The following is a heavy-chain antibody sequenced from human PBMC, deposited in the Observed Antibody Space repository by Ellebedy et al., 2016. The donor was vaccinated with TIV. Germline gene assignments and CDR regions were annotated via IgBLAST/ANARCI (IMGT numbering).Heavy chain of an antibody. CDR1: GFTFSSFS. Sequence: GESLKISXTASGFTFSSFSVNWVRKAPGKGLEWVSSISSSSPYMYYADSVEGRFTISRDHTKNSVYLQMNSLGAEDTAVYYCTRDQNDYSDSSDYSLGYGMDVWGQGTTVTVSS. CDR3: TRDQNDYSDSSDYSLGYGMDV. CDR2: ISSSSPYM. D-gene: IGHD3-22*01. J-gene: IGHJ6*02. V-gene: IGHV3-21*01.